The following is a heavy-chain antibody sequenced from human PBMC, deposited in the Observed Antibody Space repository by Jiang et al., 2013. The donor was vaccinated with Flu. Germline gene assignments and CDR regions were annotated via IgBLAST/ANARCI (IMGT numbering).Heavy chain of an antibody. CDR1: GDSVSSSTSA. CDR2: TYYRSKWYN. Sequence: GPGLVKPSQTISLTCAVTGDSVSSSTSAWNWIRQSPSRGLEWLGRTYYRSKWYNDYAVSVEGRISIDGDTYRNQFSLQLNSVTPDDTAVYFCARDLFGDSGYFHPWGQGTLVTVSS. CDR3: ARDLFGDSGYFHP. V-gene: IGHV6-1*01. J-gene: IGHJ1*01. D-gene: IGHD4-17*01.